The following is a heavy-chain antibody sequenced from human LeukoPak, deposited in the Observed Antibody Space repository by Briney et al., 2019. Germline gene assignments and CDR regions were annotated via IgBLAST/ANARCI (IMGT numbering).Heavy chain of an antibody. Sequence: GGSLRLSCAASGFTFSSYGMYWVRQAPGKGLEWVAFIRYDGSNKYYADSVKGRFTVSRDNSKNTLYLQMKSLRAEDTAVYYCAKGGGYGAQYYYYYLDVWGKGTTVTISS. D-gene: IGHD5-12*01. CDR1: GFTFSSYG. CDR2: IRYDGSNK. CDR3: AKGGGYGAQYYYYYLDV. J-gene: IGHJ6*03. V-gene: IGHV3-30*02.